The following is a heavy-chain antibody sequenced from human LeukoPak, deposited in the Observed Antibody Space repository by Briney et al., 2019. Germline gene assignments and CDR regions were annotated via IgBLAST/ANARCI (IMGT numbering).Heavy chain of an antibody. CDR2: INPNSGGT. Sequence: ASVKVSCKASGYTFTGYYMHWVRQAPGQGLEWMGRINPNSGGTNYAQKFQGRVTMTRDTSISTAYMELSRLRSDDTAVYYCARWRWGSGSYYQKVLEPLVYWGQGTLVTVSS. CDR3: ARWRWGSGSYYQKVLEPLVY. CDR1: GYTFTGYY. V-gene: IGHV1-2*06. J-gene: IGHJ4*02. D-gene: IGHD3-10*01.